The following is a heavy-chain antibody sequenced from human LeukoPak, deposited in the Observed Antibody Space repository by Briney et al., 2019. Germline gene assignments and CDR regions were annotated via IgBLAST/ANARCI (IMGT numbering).Heavy chain of an antibody. CDR1: GGSISSGGYS. D-gene: IGHD3-16*01. Sequence: SETLSLTCAVSGGSISSGGYSWSWLRQPPGKGLEWIGYIYHSGSTYYNPSLKSRVTISVDRSKNQFSLKLSSVTAADTAVYYCARDARYGYDAFDIWGQGTMVTVSS. V-gene: IGHV4-30-2*01. CDR2: IYHSGST. J-gene: IGHJ3*02. CDR3: ARDARYGYDAFDI.